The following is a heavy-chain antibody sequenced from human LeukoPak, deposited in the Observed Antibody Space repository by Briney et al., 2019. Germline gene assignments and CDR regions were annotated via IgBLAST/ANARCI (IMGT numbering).Heavy chain of an antibody. CDR3: ASPNSMAGTHYFHY. CDR2: ISYDGTDK. V-gene: IGHV3-30*04. CDR1: GFTFTTFP. J-gene: IGHJ4*02. Sequence: GGSLRLSCAASGFTFTTFPMHWVRQPPGKGLEWVAVISYDGTDKYYADSVKGRFTISRDNSKSTLYLRMDSLRAEDTAVYYCASPNSMAGTHYFHYWGQGTLVTVSS. D-gene: IGHD6-19*01.